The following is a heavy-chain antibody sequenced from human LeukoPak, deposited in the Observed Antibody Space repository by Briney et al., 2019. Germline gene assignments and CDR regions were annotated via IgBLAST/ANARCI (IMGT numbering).Heavy chain of an antibody. J-gene: IGHJ4*02. CDR3: ARGDLIVVVTALIDY. D-gene: IGHD2-21*02. Sequence: ASVKVSCKTSGYTFTGHYLHWLRQAPGQGLEWMGCINPDSAGTNYAQKFQGRVTMTRDTSISTAYMELSRLRSDDTAVYYCARGDLIVVVTALIDYWGQGTLVTVSS. CDR1: GYTFTGHY. V-gene: IGHV1-2*02. CDR2: INPDSAGT.